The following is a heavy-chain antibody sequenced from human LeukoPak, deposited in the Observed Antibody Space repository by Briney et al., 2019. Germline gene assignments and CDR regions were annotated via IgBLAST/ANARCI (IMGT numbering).Heavy chain of an antibody. CDR1: GCTFTSYY. V-gene: IGHV1-46*01. CDR2: INPSGGST. J-gene: IGHJ5*02. D-gene: IGHD2-21*02. CDR3: ARVAPPRYCGGDCNWFDP. Sequence: ASVKVSCKASGCTFTSYYMHWVRQAPGQGLEWMGIINPSGGSTSYAQKFQGRVTMTRDMSTSTVYMELSSLRSEDTAVYYCARVAPPRYCGGDCNWFDPWGQGTLVTVSS.